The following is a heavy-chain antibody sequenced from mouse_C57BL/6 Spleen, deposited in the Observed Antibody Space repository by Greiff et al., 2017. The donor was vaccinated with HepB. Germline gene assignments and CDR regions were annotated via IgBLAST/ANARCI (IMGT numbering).Heavy chain of an antibody. D-gene: IGHD1-1*01. Sequence: VQLQQPGAELVKPGASVKLSCKASGYTFTSYWMHWVKQRPGQGLEWIGMIHPNSGSTNYNEKFKSKATLTVDKSSSTAYMQLHSLTSEDSAVYYCARWGTTGVASYYFDYWGQGTTLTVSS. CDR2: IHPNSGST. J-gene: IGHJ2*01. CDR1: GYTFTSYW. V-gene: IGHV1-64*01. CDR3: ARWGTTGVASYYFDY.